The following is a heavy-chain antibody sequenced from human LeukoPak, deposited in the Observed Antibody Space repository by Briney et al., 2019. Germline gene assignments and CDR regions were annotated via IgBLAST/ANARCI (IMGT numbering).Heavy chain of an antibody. CDR2: IYYSGST. D-gene: IGHD3-22*01. Sequence: SETLSLTCTVSGGSISSGDYYWSWIRQPPGKGLEWIGYIYYSGSTYYNPSLKSRVTISVDTSKNQFSLKLSSVTAADTAVYYCARARVGEYYYDSSGYYLDYWGQGTLVTVSS. CDR1: GGSISSGDYY. J-gene: IGHJ4*02. V-gene: IGHV4-30-4*01. CDR3: ARARVGEYYYDSSGYYLDY.